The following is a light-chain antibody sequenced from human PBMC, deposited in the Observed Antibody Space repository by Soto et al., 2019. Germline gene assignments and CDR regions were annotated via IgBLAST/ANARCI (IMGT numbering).Light chain of an antibody. CDR1: QSVSDY. Sequence: EIVLTQSPATLSLSPGERATRSCRASQSVSDYLAWYQQKTGQANRTLIYGESTRATGIKARFSGSGSGTEFTLTLSSLQYEEFAVYYCKPYNNWPRTFGQGHKVDIK. CDR3: KPYNNWPRT. V-gene: IGKV3-15*01. CDR2: GES. J-gene: IGKJ1*01.